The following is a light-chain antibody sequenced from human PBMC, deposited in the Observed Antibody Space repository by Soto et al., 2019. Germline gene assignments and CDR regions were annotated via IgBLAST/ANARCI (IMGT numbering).Light chain of an antibody. J-gene: IGKJ2*01. V-gene: IGKV3-20*01. CDR3: HQYVSSPLT. CDR1: QSVNSNL. CDR2: DAS. Sequence: EIVLTQSPGTLSLSPGEGATVSCRASQSVNSNLLAWFQQKPGQAPRLLIHDASRRATGIPDRFSGSGSGTDFTLSISRLEPEDFAVYYCHQYVSSPLTFVQGTKLEIK.